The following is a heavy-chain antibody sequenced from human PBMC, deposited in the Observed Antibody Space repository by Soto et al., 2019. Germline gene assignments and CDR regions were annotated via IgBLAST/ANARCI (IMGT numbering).Heavy chain of an antibody. V-gene: IGHV3-49*03. J-gene: IGHJ6*03. Sequence: GGSLRLSCTASGFTFGDYAMSWFRQAPGKGLEWVGFIRSKAYGGTTEYAASVKGRFTISRDDSKSIAYLQMNSLKTEDTAVYYCTRDSIYDFWSGYPRNYYYYMDVWGKGTTVTVSS. D-gene: IGHD3-3*01. CDR1: GFTFGDYA. CDR3: TRDSIYDFWSGYPRNYYYYMDV. CDR2: IRSKAYGGTT.